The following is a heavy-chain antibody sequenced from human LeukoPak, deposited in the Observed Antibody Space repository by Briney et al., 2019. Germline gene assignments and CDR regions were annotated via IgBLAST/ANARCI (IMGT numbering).Heavy chain of an antibody. CDR2: INPNSGGT. D-gene: IGHD4-17*01. CDR3: ARDEPTVTIYGY. V-gene: IGHV1-2*02. CDR1: GYTFTGYY. Sequence: ASVKVSCKVSGYTFTGYYMHWVRQAPGQGLEWMGWINPNSGGTNYAQKFQGRVTMTRDTSISTAYMELSRLRSDDTAVYYCARDEPTVTIYGYWGQGTLVPVSS. J-gene: IGHJ4*02.